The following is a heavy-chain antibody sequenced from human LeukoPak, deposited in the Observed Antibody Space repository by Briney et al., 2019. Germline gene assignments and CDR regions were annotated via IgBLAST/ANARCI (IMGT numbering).Heavy chain of an antibody. Sequence: SETLSLTCAVYGGSLSGYYWSWIRQPPGKGLEWIGEINHSGSTNYNPSLKSRVTISVDTSKNEFSLDLTSVTAADTAVYYCARQGYYGSGTYYDMDLWGQGTTVTVSS. CDR1: GGSLSGYY. J-gene: IGHJ6*02. CDR2: INHSGST. CDR3: ARQGYYGSGTYYDMDL. V-gene: IGHV4-34*01. D-gene: IGHD3-10*01.